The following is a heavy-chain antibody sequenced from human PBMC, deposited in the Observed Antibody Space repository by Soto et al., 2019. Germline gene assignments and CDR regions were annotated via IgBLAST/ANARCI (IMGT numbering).Heavy chain of an antibody. J-gene: IGHJ5*02. D-gene: IGHD3-16*01. CDR1: GGSISSGGYY. CDR3: ARAYTRYTSRYNWFGP. Sequence: PSETLSLTCTVSGGSISSGGYYWSWIRQHPGKGLEWIGYIYYSGSTYYNPSLKSRVTISVDTSKNQFSLKLSSVTAAATAVYYCARAYTRYTSRYNWFGPWRQVTLVAVSS. V-gene: IGHV4-31*03. CDR2: IYYSGST.